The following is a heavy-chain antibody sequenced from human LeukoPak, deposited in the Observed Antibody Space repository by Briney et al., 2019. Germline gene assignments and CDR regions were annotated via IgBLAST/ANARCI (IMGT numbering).Heavy chain of an antibody. CDR2: ISYDGSNK. J-gene: IGHJ6*03. Sequence: PGGSLRLSCAASGFTFSSYAMHWVRQAPGKGLEWVAVISYDGSNKYYADSVKGRFTISRDNSKNTLYLQMNSLRAEDTAVYYCARIGGSGSYYDYYYMDVWGKGTTVTISS. D-gene: IGHD3-10*01. V-gene: IGHV3-30*04. CDR1: GFTFSSYA. CDR3: ARIGGSGSYYDYYYMDV.